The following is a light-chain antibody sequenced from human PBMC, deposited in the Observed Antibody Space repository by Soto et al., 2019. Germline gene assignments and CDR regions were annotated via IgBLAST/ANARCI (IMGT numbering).Light chain of an antibody. Sequence: EIVMTQSPATLSVSPGERATLSFSASQTVNSNLAWYQQKPGQAPRLLIYGASTRATGIPARFSGSGSGTEFTLTISSLQSEDFAVYYCQQYNNWPRTFGQGTKVDI. J-gene: IGKJ1*01. CDR1: QTVNSN. CDR2: GAS. CDR3: QQYNNWPRT. V-gene: IGKV3-15*01.